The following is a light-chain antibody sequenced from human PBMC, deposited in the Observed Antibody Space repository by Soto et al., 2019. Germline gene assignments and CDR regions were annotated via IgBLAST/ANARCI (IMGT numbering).Light chain of an antibody. J-gene: IGLJ3*02. CDR2: DVS. Sequence: QSALTQPASVSGSPVQSITISCTGTSNDVGGYNFVSWYQQHPGKAPKLMIYDVSDRPSGVSYRFSGSKSGNTASLTISGLQAEDEADYYCSSYTSSNTWLFGGGTKLTVL. V-gene: IGLV2-14*03. CDR3: SSYTSSNTWL. CDR1: SNDVGGYNF.